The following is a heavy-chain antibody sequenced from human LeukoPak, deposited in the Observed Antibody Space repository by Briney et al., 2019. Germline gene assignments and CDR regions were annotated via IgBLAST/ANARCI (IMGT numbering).Heavy chain of an antibody. D-gene: IGHD3-22*01. CDR1: GYTFTGYY. Sequence: ASVKVSCKASGYTFTGYYMHWVRQAPGQGLEWMGWINPNSGGTNYVQKFQGRVTMTRDTSISTAYMELSRLRSDDAAVYYCASSRARSYYDSSGLDYWGQGTLVTVSS. V-gene: IGHV1-2*02. J-gene: IGHJ4*02. CDR3: ASSRARSYYDSSGLDY. CDR2: INPNSGGT.